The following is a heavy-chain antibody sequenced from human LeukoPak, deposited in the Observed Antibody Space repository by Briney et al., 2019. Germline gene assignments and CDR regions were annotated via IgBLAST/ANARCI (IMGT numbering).Heavy chain of an antibody. D-gene: IGHD5-12*01. CDR2: INHSGST. CDR3: ARKSGYARDY. Sequence: SETLSLTCSVSGASISGGYYWSLIRQPPGKGLEWIGEINHSGSTSNHNPSLKSRVTMSVDTSKNQFSLKLSSVTAADTAVYYCARKSGYARDYWGQGNLVTVSS. CDR1: GASISGGYY. J-gene: IGHJ4*02. V-gene: IGHV4-34*01.